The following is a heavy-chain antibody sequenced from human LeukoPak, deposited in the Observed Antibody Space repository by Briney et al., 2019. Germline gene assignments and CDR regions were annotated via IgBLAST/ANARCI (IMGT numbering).Heavy chain of an antibody. CDR1: GFTFSTYG. V-gene: IGHV3-30*02. Sequence: GGSLRLSCAASGFTFSTYGMNWVRQAPGKGLEWVSFIRYDGSIKYYAAPVKGRFTISRDNSNNTLYVQMNDLRAEDTAVYYCSRGGYYNILTGFRGRILGFDYWGQGTLVTVSS. D-gene: IGHD3-9*01. J-gene: IGHJ4*02. CDR3: SRGGYYNILTGFRGRILGFDY. CDR2: IRYDGSIK.